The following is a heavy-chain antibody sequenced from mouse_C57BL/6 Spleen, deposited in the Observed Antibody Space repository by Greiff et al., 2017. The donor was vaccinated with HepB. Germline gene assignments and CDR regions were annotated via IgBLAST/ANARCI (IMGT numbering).Heavy chain of an antibody. CDR1: GFTFSSYT. V-gene: IGHV5-9*01. D-gene: IGHD1-1*01. CDR3: ARQGSYYYGGYAMDY. J-gene: IGHJ4*01. Sequence: EVKLVESGGGLVKPGGSLKLSCAASGFTFSSYTMSWVRQTPEKRLEWVATISGGGGNTYYPDSVKGRFTISRDNAKNTLYLQMSSLRSEDTALYYCARQGSYYYGGYAMDYWGQGTSVTVSS. CDR2: ISGGGGNT.